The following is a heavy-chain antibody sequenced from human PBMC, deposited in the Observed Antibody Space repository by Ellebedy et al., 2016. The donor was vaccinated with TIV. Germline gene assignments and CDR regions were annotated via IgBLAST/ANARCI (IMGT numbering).Heavy chain of an antibody. CDR3: ARGLYMDV. V-gene: IGHV4-31*03. CDR1: GGSMNSGNFY. CDR2: IYYSGIT. Sequence: SETLSLXXTVSGGSMNSGNFYWTWIRQHPGKGLEWIGYIYYSGITYYNPSLKSRITISIDTSNNQFSLSLSSVTAADTAIYYCARGLYMDVWGKGTAVTVSS. J-gene: IGHJ6*03.